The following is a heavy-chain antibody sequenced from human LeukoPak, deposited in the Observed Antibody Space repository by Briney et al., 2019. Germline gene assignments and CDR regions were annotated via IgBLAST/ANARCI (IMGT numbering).Heavy chain of an antibody. J-gene: IGHJ3*02. CDR3: ARAGGYDNDVFII. CDR2: IYYSGST. V-gene: IGHV4-30-4*01. CDR1: GGSISSGDYY. Sequence: PSETLSLTCTVSGGSISSGDYYWSWIRQPPGKGLEWIGYIYYSGSTYYNPSLKSRVTISVDTSKNQFSLKLSSVTAADTAVYSCARAGGYDNDVFIIWAKGQWSPSLQ. D-gene: IGHD5-12*01.